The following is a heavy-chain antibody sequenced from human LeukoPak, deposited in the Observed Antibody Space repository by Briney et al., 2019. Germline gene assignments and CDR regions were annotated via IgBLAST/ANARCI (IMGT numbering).Heavy chain of an antibody. CDR2: ISSSSSYI. D-gene: IGHD5-24*01. CDR1: GFTFSSYS. CDR3: AREGEMATILYYFDY. V-gene: IGHV3-21*01. Sequence: PGGSLRLSCAASGFTFSSYSMNWVRQAPGKGLEWVSSISSSSSYIYYADSVKGRFTISRDNAKNSLYLQMNSLRAEDTAVYYCAREGEMATILYYFDYWGQGTLVTVSP. J-gene: IGHJ4*02.